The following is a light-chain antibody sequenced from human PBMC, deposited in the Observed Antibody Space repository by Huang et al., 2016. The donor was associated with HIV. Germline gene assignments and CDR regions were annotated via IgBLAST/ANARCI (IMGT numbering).Light chain of an antibody. CDR1: QHISNY. V-gene: IGKV1-33*01. CDR2: DAS. CDR3: QQYDHLPS. J-gene: IGKJ4*01. Sequence: DIQMTQSPSSLSASIGDRVTITCQASQHISNYLNWYQQKPGRAPRPLIYDASSLETGVPSRCSGSGSGTDVSLTINSLQPEDFATYYCQQYDHLPSFGGGTKVEI.